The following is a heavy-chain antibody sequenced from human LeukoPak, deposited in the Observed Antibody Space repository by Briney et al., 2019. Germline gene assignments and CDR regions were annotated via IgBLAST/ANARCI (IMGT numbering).Heavy chain of an antibody. D-gene: IGHD3/OR15-3a*01. CDR1: GFSFASYV. CDR2: ISNSAATI. V-gene: IGHV3-48*03. Sequence: TGGSLRLSCEASGFSFASYVMNWVRQAPGKGLEWVSYISNSAATIYYADSVKGRFTISRDDAKNSLYLQMNSLRAEDTAVYYCAKFWDVYGGQGTLVTVSS. J-gene: IGHJ4*02. CDR3: AKFWDVY.